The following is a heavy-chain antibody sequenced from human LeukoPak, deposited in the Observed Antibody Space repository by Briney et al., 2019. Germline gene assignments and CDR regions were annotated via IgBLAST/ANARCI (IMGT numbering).Heavy chain of an antibody. CDR1: GFTFSSYA. V-gene: IGHV3-23*01. J-gene: IGHJ4*02. CDR3: AKALFPYYYDSSGYYFDY. Sequence: GGSLRLSCAASGFTFSSYAMSWVRQAPGKGLEWVSAISGSGGSTYYADSVKGRFTISRDNSKNTLYLQMNSLRAEDTAVYYCAKALFPYYYDSSGYYFDYWGQGTLVTVSS. CDR2: ISGSGGST. D-gene: IGHD3-22*01.